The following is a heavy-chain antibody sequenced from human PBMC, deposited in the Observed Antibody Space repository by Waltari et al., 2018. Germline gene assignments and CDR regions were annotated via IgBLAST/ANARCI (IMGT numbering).Heavy chain of an antibody. V-gene: IGHV4-38-2*01. CDR1: GYAINSGFY. D-gene: IGHD2-2*03. CDR3: TRQVLGYCTSAACRRLES. CDR2: IYHEGAD. Sequence: QLQLQESGPGLVKSSETLSLTCDVSGYAINSGFYWGWIRQRPGRGLEWVATIYHEGADFYNRALPGRLTTAMDTSKNQFSLKMKSVTAADTAVYYCTRQVLGYCTSAACRRLESWGQGTLVTVSS. J-gene: IGHJ4*02.